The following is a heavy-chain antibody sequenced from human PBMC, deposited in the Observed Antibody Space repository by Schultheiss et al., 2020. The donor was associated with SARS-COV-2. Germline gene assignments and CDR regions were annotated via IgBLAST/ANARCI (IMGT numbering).Heavy chain of an antibody. CDR2: IYYSGST. D-gene: IGHD3-3*01. CDR1: GGSISSYY. Sequence: SQTLSLTCTVSGGSISSYYWSWIRQPPGKGLEWIGYIYYSGSTNYNPSLKSRVTISVDTSKNQFSLKLSSVTAADTAVYYCARGRITIFGVVISTLYNWFDPWGQGTLVTVSS. V-gene: IGHV4-59*08. CDR3: ARGRITIFGVVISTLYNWFDP. J-gene: IGHJ5*02.